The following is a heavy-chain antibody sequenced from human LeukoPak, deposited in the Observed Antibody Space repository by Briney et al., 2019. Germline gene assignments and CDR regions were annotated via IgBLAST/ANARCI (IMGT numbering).Heavy chain of an antibody. J-gene: IGHJ4*02. CDR1: GYTFTSYD. CDR3: ATLVWLQYYFDY. Sequence: GASVKVSCKASGYTFTSYDINWVRQATGQGLEWMGWMNPNSGNTGYAQKFQGRVTMTRNTSISTAYTEPSSLRSEDTAVYYCATLVWLQYYFDYWGQGTLVTVSS. V-gene: IGHV1-8*01. CDR2: MNPNSGNT. D-gene: IGHD5-12*01.